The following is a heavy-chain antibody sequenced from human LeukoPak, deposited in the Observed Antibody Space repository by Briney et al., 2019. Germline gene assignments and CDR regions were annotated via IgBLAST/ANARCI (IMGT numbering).Heavy chain of an antibody. CDR3: ARHKSGYLDY. CDR2: ISYDGSEK. V-gene: IGHV3-30*03. J-gene: IGHJ4*02. Sequence: GGSLRLSCAASGFTFTNYGMHWVRQAPGKGLEWVAVISYDGSEKYYADPVKGRFTISRDNSKNTLYLQMNSLRAEDTAVYYCARHKSGYLDYWGQGTLVTVSS. CDR1: GFTFTNYG. D-gene: IGHD3-10*01.